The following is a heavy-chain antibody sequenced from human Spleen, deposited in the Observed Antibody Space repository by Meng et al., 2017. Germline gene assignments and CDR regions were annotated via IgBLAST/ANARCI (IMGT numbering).Heavy chain of an antibody. Sequence: ASVQESCKASGYTFLDYWLHWVRRAPGQGLEWMGWINPKSGDPHYAQRFQGRVTMTGDTSISTAYMELSSRRSADTAVYHGVRRGDERATWGGNWFDPWGQGTLVTVSS. V-gene: IGHV1-2*02. D-gene: IGHD2-15*01. J-gene: IGHJ5*02. CDR2: INPKSGDP. CDR1: GYTFLDYW. CDR3: VRRGDERATWGGNWFDP.